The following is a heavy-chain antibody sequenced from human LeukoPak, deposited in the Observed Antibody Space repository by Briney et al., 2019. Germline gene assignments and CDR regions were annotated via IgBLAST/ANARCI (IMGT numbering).Heavy chain of an antibody. Sequence: GESLKISCQGSGYSFPSYWIGWVRPMPGKGLEWMGIIYPGDSDTRYSPSFQGQVTISADKSISTAYLQWSSLKASDTAMYYCARHTKYSSSSRVFDYWGQGSLVTVSS. CDR3: ARHTKYSSSSRVFDY. CDR2: IYPGDSDT. V-gene: IGHV5-51*01. D-gene: IGHD6-6*01. CDR1: GYSFPSYW. J-gene: IGHJ4*02.